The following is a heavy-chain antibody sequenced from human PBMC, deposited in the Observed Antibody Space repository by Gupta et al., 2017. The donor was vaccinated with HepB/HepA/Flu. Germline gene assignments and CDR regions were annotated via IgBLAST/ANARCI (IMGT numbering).Heavy chain of an antibody. CDR2: LWHDGSKK. V-gene: IGHV3-33*01. CDR3: ARGTGYNWGYFDY. D-gene: IGHD1-1*01. CDR1: GFTFNDYG. Sequence: QVQLVESGGGVVQPGRSLRLSCAASGFTFNDYGMHWVRQAPGKGLEWVAVLWHDGSKKSYVDSVKGRFSISRDNSESMVYLQMNSLRAEDTAVYFCARGTGYNWGYFDYWGQGILVTVSS. J-gene: IGHJ4*02.